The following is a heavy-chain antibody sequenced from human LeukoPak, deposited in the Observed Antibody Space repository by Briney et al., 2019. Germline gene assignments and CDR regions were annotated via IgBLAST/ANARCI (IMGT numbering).Heavy chain of an antibody. D-gene: IGHD5-24*01. CDR1: GYTFSDYY. Sequence: GASVKVSCKASGYTFSDYYIQWVRQVPGQGFEWMGWIARSSGATKFAQKFQGRLALSFDTSITTAYMELRILTSDDTAVYYCVSCAGGNRDVASFDYWGQGTLVTVSS. CDR2: IARSSGAT. J-gene: IGHJ4*02. V-gene: IGHV1-2*02. CDR3: VSCAGGNRDVASFDY.